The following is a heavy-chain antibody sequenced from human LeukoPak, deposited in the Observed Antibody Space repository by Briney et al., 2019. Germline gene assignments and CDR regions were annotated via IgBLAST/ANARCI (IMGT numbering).Heavy chain of an antibody. Sequence: KPGGSLRLSCAASGFTFSSYSMNWVRQAPGKGLEWVPSISSSSNYIYHADSVKGRFTISRDNAKNSLYLQMNSLRAEDTAMYYCARVQGGYSYGYDAFDIWGQGTMVTVSS. J-gene: IGHJ3*02. D-gene: IGHD5-18*01. CDR3: ARVQGGYSYGYDAFDI. V-gene: IGHV3-21*01. CDR1: GFTFSSYS. CDR2: ISSSSNYI.